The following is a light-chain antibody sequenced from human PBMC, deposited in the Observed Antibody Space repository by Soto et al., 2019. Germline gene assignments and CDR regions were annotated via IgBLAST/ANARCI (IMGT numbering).Light chain of an antibody. CDR2: DAS. CDR3: HQRSNWPWT. J-gene: IGKJ1*01. CDR1: QSVSSY. V-gene: IGKV3-11*01. Sequence: EIVLPQSPATLSLSPGERATLSCWASQSVSSYLAWYQHKPGQAPRLLIYDASTRATGIPARFSGSGSGTDFTLTISSLEPEDFAVYYCHQRSNWPWTFGQGTKVEIK.